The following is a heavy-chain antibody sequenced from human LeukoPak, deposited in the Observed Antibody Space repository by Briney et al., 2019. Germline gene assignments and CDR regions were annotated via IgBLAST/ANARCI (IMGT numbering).Heavy chain of an antibody. V-gene: IGHV3-53*01. J-gene: IGHJ4*02. Sequence: GGSLRLSCAASGFTVSSNYMSWVRQAPGKGLEWVSVIYRGGSTYYADSVKGRFTISRDNSKNTLYLQMNSLRAEDTAVYYCARETRYYDSSGYHAAFDYWGQGTLVTVSS. CDR1: GFTVSSNY. CDR2: IYRGGST. D-gene: IGHD3-22*01. CDR3: ARETRYYDSSGYHAAFDY.